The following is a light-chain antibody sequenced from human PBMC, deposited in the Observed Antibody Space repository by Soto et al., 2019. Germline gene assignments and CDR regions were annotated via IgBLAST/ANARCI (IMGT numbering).Light chain of an antibody. V-gene: IGKV3-11*01. CDR3: QQRSSWPLT. J-gene: IGKJ4*01. Sequence: EIVLTQSPATLSLSPGERAALSCRASQSVSSYLAWHQQKPGQAPRLLIYDASNRATGIPARFSGSGSGTDFTLTISSLQSEDFAVYYCQQRSSWPLTFGGGTKVDIK. CDR2: DAS. CDR1: QSVSSY.